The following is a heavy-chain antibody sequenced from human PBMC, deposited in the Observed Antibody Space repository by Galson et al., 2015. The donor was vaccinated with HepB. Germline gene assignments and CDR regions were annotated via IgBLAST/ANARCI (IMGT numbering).Heavy chain of an antibody. V-gene: IGHV3-30-3*01. Sequence: SLRLSCAASGFTFSSYAMHWVRQAPGKGLEWVAVISYDGSNKYYADSVKGRFTISRDNSKNTLYLQMNSLRAEDTAVYYCARDPSARPNSGWFDPWGQGTLVTVSS. CDR3: ARDPSARPNSGWFDP. CDR1: GFTFSSYA. D-gene: IGHD3-10*01. J-gene: IGHJ5*02. CDR2: ISYDGSNK.